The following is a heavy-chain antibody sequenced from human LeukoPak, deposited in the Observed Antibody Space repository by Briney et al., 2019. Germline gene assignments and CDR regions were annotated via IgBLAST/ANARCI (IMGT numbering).Heavy chain of an antibody. CDR1: GFTFSSCA. CDR3: AKTRYSSGWYEFDY. CDR2: ISGSGGAT. J-gene: IGHJ4*02. Sequence: PGGSLRLSCAASGFTFSSCAMNWVRQAPGKGLEWVSGISGSGGATYYADSVKGRFTISRDNSKNTLYLQMNSLRAEDTALYYCAKTRYSSGWYEFDYWGQGTLVTASS. V-gene: IGHV3-23*01. D-gene: IGHD6-19*01.